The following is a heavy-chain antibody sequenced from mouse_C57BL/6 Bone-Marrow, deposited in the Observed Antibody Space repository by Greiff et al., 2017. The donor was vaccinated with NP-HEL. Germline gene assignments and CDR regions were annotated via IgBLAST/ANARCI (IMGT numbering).Heavy chain of an antibody. CDR1: GYTFTSYW. J-gene: IGHJ3*01. V-gene: IGHV1-55*01. CDR3: ARRGYYGSRGFAY. Sequence: QVQLQQPGAELVKPGASVQMSCKASGYTFTSYWITWVKQRPGQGLEWIGDIYPGSGSTNYNEKFKSKATLTVDTSSSTAYMQLSSLTSEDSAVYYCARRGYYGSRGFAYWGQGTLVTVSA. D-gene: IGHD1-1*01. CDR2: IYPGSGST.